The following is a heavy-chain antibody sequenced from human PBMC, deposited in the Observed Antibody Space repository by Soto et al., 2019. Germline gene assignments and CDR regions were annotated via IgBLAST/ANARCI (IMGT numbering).Heavy chain of an antibody. CDR1: GFTFGDYA. D-gene: IGHD5-18*01. Sequence: GGSLRLSCTASGFTFGDYAMSWFRQAPGKGLEWVGFIRSKAYGGTIEYAASVKGRFTISRDDSKSIAYLQMNSLKTEDTAVYYCTRDGQPPSPYYYYYYGMDVWGQGTTVTVSS. V-gene: IGHV3-49*03. J-gene: IGHJ6*02. CDR2: IRSKAYGGTI. CDR3: TRDGQPPSPYYYYYYGMDV.